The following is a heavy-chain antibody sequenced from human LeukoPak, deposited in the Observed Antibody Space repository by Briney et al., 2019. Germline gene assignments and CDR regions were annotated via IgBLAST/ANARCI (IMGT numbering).Heavy chain of an antibody. J-gene: IGHJ4*02. V-gene: IGHV3-74*01. CDR2: INSDGSST. CDR1: GFTFSSYS. CDR3: ATGPTPYGDYVVDY. Sequence: GGSLRLSCAASGFTFSSYSMNWVRQAPGKGLVWVSRINSDGSSTSYADSVKGRFTISRDNAKNTLYLQMNSLRAEDTAVYYCATGPTPYGDYVVDYWGQGTLVTVSS. D-gene: IGHD4-17*01.